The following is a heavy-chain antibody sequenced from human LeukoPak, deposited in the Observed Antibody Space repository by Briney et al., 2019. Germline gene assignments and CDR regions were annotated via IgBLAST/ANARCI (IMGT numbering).Heavy chain of an antibody. D-gene: IGHD3-10*01. CDR1: GASIYTSSSS. V-gene: IGHV4-39*01. CDR3: ARACGSYGSGSYYKPSWGMDV. J-gene: IGHJ6*02. CDR2: VYYTGST. Sequence: SETLSLTCTVSGASIYTSSSSWGWIRQPPGKGLEWIASVYYTGSTYYSPSLKSRATISVDTPKNQFSLKLSSVTAADTAVYYCARACGSYGSGSYYKPSWGMDVWGQGTTVTVSS.